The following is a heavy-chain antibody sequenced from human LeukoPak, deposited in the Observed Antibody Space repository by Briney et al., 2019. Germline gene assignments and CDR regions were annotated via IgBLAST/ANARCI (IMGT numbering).Heavy chain of an antibody. CDR3: ARWLGNGFDM. CDR1: AYSINTNSY. V-gene: IGHV4-38-2*01. J-gene: IGHJ3*02. D-gene: IGHD3-22*01. CDR2: SHHGGNT. Sequence: LETLSLTCSVSAYSINTNSYWAWIRQPPGKGLEWIGSSHHGGNTYYHPSLKSRVTISIDTSKNQFSLNLYSVTAADTAVYYCARWLGNGFDMWGQGTVVTVSS.